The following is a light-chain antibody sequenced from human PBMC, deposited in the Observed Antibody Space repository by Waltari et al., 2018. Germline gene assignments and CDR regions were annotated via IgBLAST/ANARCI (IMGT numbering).Light chain of an antibody. CDR1: QTINTY. CDR2: TAS. CDR3: QQSYSTPCK. Sequence: DIQMTQSPSPLSSSVGDRVTITCRASQTINTYLNWYQQKPGKAPKLLIYTASTLQSGVPSRCSGSGFGTDFTLTISSLQPEDFATYYCQQSYSTPCKFGQGTKVEIK. J-gene: IGKJ1*01. V-gene: IGKV1-39*01.